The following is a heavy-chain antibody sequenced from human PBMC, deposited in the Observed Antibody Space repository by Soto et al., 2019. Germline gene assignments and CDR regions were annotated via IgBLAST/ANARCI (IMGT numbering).Heavy chain of an antibody. D-gene: IGHD3-10*01. V-gene: IGHV4-59*01. CDR3: ARPHGGPYAFDI. CDR1: GGSISPYY. CDR2: IYSGST. J-gene: IGHJ3*02. Sequence: QVQLQESGPGLVKPSETLSLTCTVSGGSISPYYWSWIRQPPGKGLEWIGYIYSGSTNYNPSLKSRVTISVDTSKNQLSLKLNSVTAADTGVYYCARPHGGPYAFDIWGQGTMVTVSS.